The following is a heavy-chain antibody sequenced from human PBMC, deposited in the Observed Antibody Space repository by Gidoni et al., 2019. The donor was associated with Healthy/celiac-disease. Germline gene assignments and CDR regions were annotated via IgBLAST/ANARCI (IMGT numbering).Heavy chain of an antibody. D-gene: IGHD6-13*01. CDR1: GFTFSSYA. J-gene: IGHJ4*02. CDR3: AKEGTVAAADLVSVGPNNY. Sequence: EVQLLEPGGGLVQPGGSLRLSCAASGFTFSSYAMSWVRQAPGKGLEWVSAISGSGVSTYYADSVKGRFTISRDNSKNTLYLQMNSLRAEDTAVYYCAKEGTVAAADLVSVGPNNYWGQGTLVTVSS. CDR2: ISGSGVST. V-gene: IGHV3-23*01.